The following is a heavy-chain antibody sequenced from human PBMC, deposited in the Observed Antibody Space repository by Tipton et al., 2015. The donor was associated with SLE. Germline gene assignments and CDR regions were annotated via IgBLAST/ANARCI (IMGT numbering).Heavy chain of an antibody. J-gene: IGHJ4*02. CDR3: ARQPSPYYDTTSYFDY. D-gene: IGHD3-16*01. V-gene: IGHV4-39*01. CDR2: ISYTGSA. CDR1: GGSISGTTDY. Sequence: LRLSCTVSGGSISGTTDYWGWIRQPPGQGLEWIGSISYTGSAYHNPSLKSRVSISVDTSQNPFSLRLTSVTAEDTAVYFRARQPSPYYDTTSYFDYWGPGILVTVSS.